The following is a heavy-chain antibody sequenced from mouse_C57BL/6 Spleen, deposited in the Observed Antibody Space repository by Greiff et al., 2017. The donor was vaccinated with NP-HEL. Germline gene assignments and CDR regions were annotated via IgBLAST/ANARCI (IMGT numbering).Heavy chain of an antibody. J-gene: IGHJ2*01. V-gene: IGHV1-82*01. CDR2: IYPGDGDT. D-gene: IGHD2-1*01. CDR3: ARIYGNFAY. CDR1: GYAFSSSW. Sequence: QVQLQQSGPELVKPGASVKISCKASGYAFSSSWMNWVKQRPGKGLEWIGRIYPGDGDTNYNGKFKGKATLTVDKSSSTAYMQLSSLTSDDSSVCFCARIYGNFAYWGQGTTLTVSS.